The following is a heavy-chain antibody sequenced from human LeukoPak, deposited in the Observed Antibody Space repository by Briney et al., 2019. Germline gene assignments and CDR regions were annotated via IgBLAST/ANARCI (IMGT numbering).Heavy chain of an antibody. D-gene: IGHD3-22*01. CDR2: INSYGRTT. J-gene: IGHJ4*02. V-gene: IGHV3-74*01. CDR1: GFTFSSSW. CDR3: AKDLGDYDTSGCLDY. Sequence: PGGSLRLSCAASGFTFSSSWMHWVRQAPGKGLVWVSRINSYGRTTRYADSVEGRFTISRDNSKNTVFLLMNSLRAEDTAVYYCAKDLGDYDTSGCLDYWGQGTLVT.